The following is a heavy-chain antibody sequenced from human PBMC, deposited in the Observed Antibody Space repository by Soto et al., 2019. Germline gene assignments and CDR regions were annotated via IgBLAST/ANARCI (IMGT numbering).Heavy chain of an antibody. Sequence: SETLSLTCTVSGGSISSYYWSWIRQPPGKGLEWIGYIYYSGSTNYNPSLKSRVTISVDTSKNQFSLKLSSVTAADTAVYYCARTFPGIAVAGELDYWGQGTLVTVS. J-gene: IGHJ4*02. D-gene: IGHD6-19*01. V-gene: IGHV4-59*08. CDR3: ARTFPGIAVAGELDY. CDR1: GGSISSYY. CDR2: IYYSGST.